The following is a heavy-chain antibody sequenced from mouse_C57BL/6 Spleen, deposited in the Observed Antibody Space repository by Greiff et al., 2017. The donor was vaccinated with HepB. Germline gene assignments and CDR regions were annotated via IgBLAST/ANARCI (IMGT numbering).Heavy chain of an antibody. CDR1: GYAFSSSW. D-gene: IGHD1-1*01. Sequence: QVQLKESGPELVKPGASVKISCKASGYAFSSSWMNWVKQRPGKGLEWIGRIYPGDGDTNYNGKTKGKATLTADKSSSTAYMQLSSLTSEDSAVYFCARCPPFITTVKYFDVWGTGTTVTVSS. V-gene: IGHV1-82*01. CDR3: ARCPPFITTVKYFDV. J-gene: IGHJ1*03. CDR2: IYPGDGDT.